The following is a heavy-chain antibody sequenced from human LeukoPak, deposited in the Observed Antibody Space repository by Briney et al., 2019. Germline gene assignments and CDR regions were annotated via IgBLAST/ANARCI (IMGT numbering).Heavy chain of an antibody. D-gene: IGHD3-10*01. CDR1: GGFISGSY. Sequence: SETLSLTCTVSGGFISGSYWSWIRQPPGKGLEWIGYINYSGTTNRNPSLKSRLTVSVGTSKNQLSLQLRSVTAADTAVYYCASSTDYYGSGSPSDAFDIWGQGTMVTVSS. V-gene: IGHV4-59*01. J-gene: IGHJ3*02. CDR3: ASSTDYYGSGSPSDAFDI. CDR2: INYSGTT.